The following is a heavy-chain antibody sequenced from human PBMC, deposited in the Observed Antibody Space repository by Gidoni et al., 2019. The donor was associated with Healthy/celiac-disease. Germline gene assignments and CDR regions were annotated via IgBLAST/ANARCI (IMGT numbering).Heavy chain of an antibody. V-gene: IGHV3-23*01. CDR2: ISGSGGRT. Sequence: EVQLLESGGGLVQPGGSLRLSCSASGFTFSSYAMSWVRQAPGKGLEWVSAISGSGGRTYYADSVKGRLTISRDNSKNTLYLQMNSLRAEDTAVYYCAKTAYCGGDCYSGLFDYWGQGTLVTVSS. CDR3: AKTAYCGGDCYSGLFDY. D-gene: IGHD2-21*02. J-gene: IGHJ4*02. CDR1: GFTFSSYA.